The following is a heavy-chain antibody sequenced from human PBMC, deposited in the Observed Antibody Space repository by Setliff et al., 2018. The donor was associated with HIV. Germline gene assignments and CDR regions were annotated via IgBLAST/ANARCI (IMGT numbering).Heavy chain of an antibody. Sequence: KPSETLSLTCSVSGVSVNSGNYHWAWMRQPAGKGLEWIGHNNTSESTNYNPSLKSRVTISVDTSNTQYSLKLNSVTAAATAMYFCVGDATGEGYMDVWGKGTTVTVSS. CDR3: VGDATGEGYMDV. CDR2: NNTSEST. CDR1: GVSVNSGNYH. V-gene: IGHV4-61*09. J-gene: IGHJ6*03.